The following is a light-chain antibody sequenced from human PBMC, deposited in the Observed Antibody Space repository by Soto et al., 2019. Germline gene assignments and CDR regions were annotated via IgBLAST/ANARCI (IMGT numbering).Light chain of an antibody. J-gene: IGKJ3*01. CDR3: QQYNDWPFT. V-gene: IGKV3-15*01. CDR2: GVS. CDR1: QSVSVN. Sequence: EIVMTQSPGTLSVSPGERATLSCRASQSVSVNLALYQQKPGQAPRLLIYGVSTRANGIPARFSGSESGTAFTLTISSLQSEDFAVYCCQQYNDWPFTFGPGTKVDIK.